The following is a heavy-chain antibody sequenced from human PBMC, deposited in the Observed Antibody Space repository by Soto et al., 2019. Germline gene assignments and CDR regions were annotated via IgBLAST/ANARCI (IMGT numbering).Heavy chain of an antibody. CDR3: AREFLIVGATIDY. Sequence: EVQLVESGGGLVKPGGSLRLSCAASGFTFSSYSMNWVRQAPGKGLEWVSSISSSSSYIYYADSVKGRFTISRDNAKNSLYLQMNSLRAEDTAVYYCAREFLIVGATIDYWGQGTLVTVSS. J-gene: IGHJ4*02. CDR2: ISSSSSYI. CDR1: GFTFSSYS. V-gene: IGHV3-21*01. D-gene: IGHD1-26*01.